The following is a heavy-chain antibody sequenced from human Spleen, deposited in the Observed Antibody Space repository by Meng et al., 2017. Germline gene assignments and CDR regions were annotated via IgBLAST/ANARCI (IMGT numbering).Heavy chain of an antibody. V-gene: IGHV3-21*01. Sequence: EVQLVESGGGLVKPGGSLRLSCAASGFTFSTYTMNWVRQAPGKGLEWVSSISSSSNYIYYADSMKGRFTISRDNAKNSLYLQMNSLSPEDTAVFYCARFETVGVATGDYWGQGTLVTVSS. D-gene: IGHD2-15*01. J-gene: IGHJ4*02. CDR3: ARFETVGVATGDY. CDR1: GFTFSTYT. CDR2: ISSSSNYI.